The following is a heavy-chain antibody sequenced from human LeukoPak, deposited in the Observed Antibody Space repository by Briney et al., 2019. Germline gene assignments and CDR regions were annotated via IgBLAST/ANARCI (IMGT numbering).Heavy chain of an antibody. D-gene: IGHD2-8*01. CDR2: IIPIFGTA. J-gene: IGHJ4*02. CDR3: ARAHVASYCTNGVCPPLT. CDR1: GGTFSSYA. Sequence: SVKVSCKASGGTFSSYAISWVRQAPGQGLEWMGGIIPIFGTANYAQKFQGRATITTDESTSTAYMELSSLRSEDTAVYYCARAHVASYCTNGVCPPLTWGQGTLVTVSS. V-gene: IGHV1-69*05.